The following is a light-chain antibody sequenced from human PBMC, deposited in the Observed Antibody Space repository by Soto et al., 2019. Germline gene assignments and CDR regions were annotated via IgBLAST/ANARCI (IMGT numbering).Light chain of an antibody. V-gene: IGKV3D-20*02. J-gene: IGKJ5*01. CDR2: GAS. Sequence: EIVLTQSPGTLSLSPGERATLSCRASQSVSSSYLAWYQQKPDQAPRLLIYGASSRATGIPDRFSGSGSGTDFTLTISSLEPEDFAVYYCQQRSNWPTFGQGTRLEIK. CDR1: QSVSSSY. CDR3: QQRSNWPT.